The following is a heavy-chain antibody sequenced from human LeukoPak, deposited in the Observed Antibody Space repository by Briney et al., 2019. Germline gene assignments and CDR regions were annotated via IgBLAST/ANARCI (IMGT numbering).Heavy chain of an antibody. Sequence: GSSVKVSCKTSGGTFSSYAISWVRQAPGQGLEWMGGIIPIFGTANYAQKFQGRVTITADESTSTAYMELSSLRSEDAAVYYCARGGGHYDILGFDPWGQGTLVTVSS. D-gene: IGHD3-9*01. CDR1: GGTFSSYA. CDR3: ARGGGHYDILGFDP. CDR2: IIPIFGTA. V-gene: IGHV1-69*01. J-gene: IGHJ5*02.